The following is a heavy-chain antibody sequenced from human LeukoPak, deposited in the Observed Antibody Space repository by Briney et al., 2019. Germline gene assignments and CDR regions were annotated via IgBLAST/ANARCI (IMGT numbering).Heavy chain of an antibody. CDR3: ASEDIVATRIPFDY. V-gene: IGHV3-48*03. CDR1: GFTFSSYE. D-gene: IGHD5-12*01. Sequence: GGSLRLSCAASGFTFSSYEMNWVRQAPGKGLEWVSYISSSGSTIYYADSVKARFTISRDNTKNSLYLQMNSLRAEDTAVYYCASEDIVATRIPFDYWGQGTLVTVSS. J-gene: IGHJ4*02. CDR2: ISSSGSTI.